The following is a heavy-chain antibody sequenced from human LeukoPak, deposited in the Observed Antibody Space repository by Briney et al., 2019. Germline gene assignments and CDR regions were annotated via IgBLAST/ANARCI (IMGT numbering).Heavy chain of an antibody. D-gene: IGHD6-13*01. Sequence: GASVKVSCKASGGTFSSYAISWVRQAPGQGLEWMGGIIPIFGTANYAQKFQGRVTITADESTSTAYMELSSLRSEDTAVYYCARVPRYSSSWYAPRGGYFDYWGQGTLVTVSS. CDR1: GGTFSSYA. CDR2: IIPIFGTA. J-gene: IGHJ4*02. CDR3: ARVPRYSSSWYAPRGGYFDY. V-gene: IGHV1-69*13.